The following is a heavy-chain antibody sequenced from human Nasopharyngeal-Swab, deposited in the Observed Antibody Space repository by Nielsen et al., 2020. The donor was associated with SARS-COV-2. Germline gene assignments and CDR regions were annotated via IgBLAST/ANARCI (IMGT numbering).Heavy chain of an antibody. Sequence: WIRQPPGKGLEWIGSIYYSGSTYYNPSLKSRVTITVDTSKNQFSLKLSSVTAADTAVYYCARPNTPEDIVVVPAAIAFDTWGQGTMVTVSS. V-gene: IGHV4-39*01. J-gene: IGHJ3*02. D-gene: IGHD2-2*01. CDR3: ARPNTPEDIVVVPAAIAFDT. CDR2: IYYSGST.